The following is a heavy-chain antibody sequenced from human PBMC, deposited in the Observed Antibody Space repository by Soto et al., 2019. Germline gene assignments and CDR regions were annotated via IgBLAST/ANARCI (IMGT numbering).Heavy chain of an antibody. Sequence: EVQLVDSGGALVQPGESLRLSCAASGFTFSDYLMTWVRQAPGKGLEWVDTIKQDGNEKYYVDSVKGRFTISRDNAKNSLYLQFNALRAEDTAVYYCAIGHWLGKWGQGTLVTVSS. CDR3: AIGHWLGK. D-gene: IGHD6-19*01. V-gene: IGHV3-7*01. CDR2: IKQDGNEK. J-gene: IGHJ4*02. CDR1: GFTFSDYL.